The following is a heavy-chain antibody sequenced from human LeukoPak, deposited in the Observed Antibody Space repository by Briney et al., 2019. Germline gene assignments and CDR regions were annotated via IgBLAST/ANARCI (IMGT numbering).Heavy chain of an antibody. V-gene: IGHV6-1*01. Sequence: SQTLSLTCAISGDSVSSFSDTWNWIRQSPSTGLEWLGMTYHRSKWYTSYAVSVRSRITINPDTTKNQFSLQLNSVTAEDTAVYYCARSYSRSFDYWSQRTLVTVSS. CDR3: ARSYSRSFDY. D-gene: IGHD6-6*01. CDR2: TYHRSKWYT. J-gene: IGHJ4*02. CDR1: GDSVSSFSDT.